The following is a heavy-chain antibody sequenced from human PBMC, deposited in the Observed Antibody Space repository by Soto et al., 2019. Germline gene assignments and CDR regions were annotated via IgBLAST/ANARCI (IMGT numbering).Heavy chain of an antibody. V-gene: IGHV4-59*08. CDR3: ARTPGDCSGGSCYHGATFDY. CDR1: GGSISSYY. D-gene: IGHD2-15*01. CDR2: IYYSGST. J-gene: IGHJ4*02. Sequence: SETLSLTCTVSGGSISSYYWSWIRQPPGKGLEWIGYIYYSGSTNYNPSLKSRVTISVDTSKNQFSLKLSSVTAADTAVYYCARTPGDCSGGSCYHGATFDYWGQGTLVTVSS.